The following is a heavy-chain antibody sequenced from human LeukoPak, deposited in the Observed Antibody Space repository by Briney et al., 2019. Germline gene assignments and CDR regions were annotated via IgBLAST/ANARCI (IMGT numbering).Heavy chain of an antibody. CDR1: GYTFTSYG. Sequence: GASVKVSCKASGYTFTSYGISWVRQAPGQGLEWMGWISAYNGNTNYAQKLQGRVTITRDTSASTAYMELSSLRSEDTAVYYCARESGPPRNAQDYWGQGTLVTVSS. D-gene: IGHD1-1*01. V-gene: IGHV1-18*01. J-gene: IGHJ4*02. CDR3: ARESGPPRNAQDY. CDR2: ISAYNGNT.